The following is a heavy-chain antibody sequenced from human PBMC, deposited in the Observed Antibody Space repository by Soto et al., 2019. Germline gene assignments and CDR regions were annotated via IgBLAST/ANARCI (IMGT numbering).Heavy chain of an antibody. J-gene: IGHJ4*02. CDR3: ARVFCSGGGCYSIDY. CDR1: GYTFTTYY. V-gene: IGHV1-46*03. D-gene: IGHD2-15*01. CDR2: INPSGGST. Sequence: QVRLVQSGAEVKKPGASVKVSCKASGYTFTTYYMHWVRQAPGQGLEWMGIINPSGGSTNYAQKFQGRVTMTRDTSTSTVYMELSSLRSEDTAVYYCARVFCSGGGCYSIDYWGQGTLVTVSS.